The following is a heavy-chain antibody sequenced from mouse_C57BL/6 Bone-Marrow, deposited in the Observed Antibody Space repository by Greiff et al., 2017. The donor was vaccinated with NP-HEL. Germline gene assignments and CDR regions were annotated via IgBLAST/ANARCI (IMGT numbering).Heavy chain of an antibody. V-gene: IGHV5-12*01. CDR2: ISNGGGST. CDR1: GFTFSDYY. J-gene: IGHJ4*01. D-gene: IGHD1-1*01. Sequence: DVMLVESGGGLVQPGGSLKLSCAASGFTFSDYYMYWVRQTPEKRLEWVAYISNGGGSTYYPDTVKGRFTISRDNAKNTLYLQMSRLKSEDTAMYYCARQRYYGSSYFYYAMDYWGQGTSVTVSS. CDR3: ARQRYYGSSYFYYAMDY.